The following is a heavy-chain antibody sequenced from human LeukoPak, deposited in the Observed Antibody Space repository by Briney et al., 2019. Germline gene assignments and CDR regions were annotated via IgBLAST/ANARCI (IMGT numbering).Heavy chain of an antibody. CDR2: ISSSGSTI. D-gene: IGHD5-24*01. J-gene: IGHJ4*02. CDR3: ARIPRGWHFDY. Sequence: GGSLRLSCAASGFTFSSYEMNWVRQAPGKGLEWVSYISSSGSTIYYADSVKGRFTISRDSAKNSLYLQMNILRAEDTAVYYCARIPRGWHFDYWGQGTLVTVSS. CDR1: GFTFSSYE. V-gene: IGHV3-48*03.